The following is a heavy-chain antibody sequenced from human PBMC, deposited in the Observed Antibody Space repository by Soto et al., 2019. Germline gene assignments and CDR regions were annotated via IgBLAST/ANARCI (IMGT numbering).Heavy chain of an antibody. CDR3: ARGGTPINS. J-gene: IGHJ4*02. V-gene: IGHV1-18*01. D-gene: IGHD3-16*01. CDR2: ISAYNGNT. CDR1: GYTFTNFG. Sequence: QVQLVQSGAEVKKPGASVKVSCKASGYTFTNFGISWVRQAPGQGLEWMGWISAYNGNTNYAQNFQGRVTMTTDRSRSTAYMELRSRRSGDTAVYYCARGGTPINSWGQGTLVTVSS.